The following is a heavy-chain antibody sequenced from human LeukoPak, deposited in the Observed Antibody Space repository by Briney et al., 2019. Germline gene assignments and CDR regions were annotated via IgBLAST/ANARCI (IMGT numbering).Heavy chain of an antibody. Sequence: GASVKVSCKASGYTFIDYYMHWVRQAPGQGREWMGWINPNSGGTNYAQNFQGRVTMTRDTSIRTVYMELSRLRSDDTAGYYCANTYALGNYYKGGFDPWGQGTLVTVSS. CDR1: GYTFIDYY. V-gene: IGHV1-2*02. CDR3: ANTYALGNYYKGGFDP. J-gene: IGHJ5*02. D-gene: IGHD3-10*01. CDR2: INPNSGGT.